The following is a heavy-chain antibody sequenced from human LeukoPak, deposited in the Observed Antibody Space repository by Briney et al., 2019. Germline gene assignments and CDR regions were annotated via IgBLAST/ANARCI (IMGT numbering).Heavy chain of an antibody. V-gene: IGHV4-39*01. CDR1: GGSISSSSYY. D-gene: IGHD3-10*01. CDR2: IYYSGST. CDR3: ARRRITMVRGVIIRDDFDY. Sequence: SETLSLTCTVSGGSISSSSYYWGWIRQPPGKGLEWIGSIYYSGSTYYNPSLKSRVTISVDTSKNQFSLKLSSVTAADTAVYYCARRRITMVRGVIIRDDFDYWGQGTLVTVSS. J-gene: IGHJ4*02.